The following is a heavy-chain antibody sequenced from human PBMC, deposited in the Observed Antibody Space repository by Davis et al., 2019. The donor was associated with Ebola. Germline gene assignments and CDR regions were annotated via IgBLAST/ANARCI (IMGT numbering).Heavy chain of an antibody. CDR2: IIPIIGIA. V-gene: IGHV1-69*04. J-gene: IGHJ6*02. CDR1: GGTFSSYA. D-gene: IGHD1-1*01. CDR3: ARETTPHYYYYYYGMDV. Sequence: SVKVSCKASGGTFSSYAISWVRQAPGQGLEWMGRIIPIIGIANYAQKFQGRVTITADKSTSTAYMELSSLRSEDTAVYYCARETTPHYYYYYYGMDVWGQGTTVTVSS.